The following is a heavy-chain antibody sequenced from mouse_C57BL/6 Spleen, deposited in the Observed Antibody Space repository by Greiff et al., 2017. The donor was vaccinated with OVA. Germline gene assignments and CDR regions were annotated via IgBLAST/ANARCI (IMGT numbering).Heavy chain of an antibody. V-gene: IGHV1-61*01. CDR1: GYTFTSYW. D-gene: IGHD3-2*02. J-gene: IGHJ4*01. CDR3: ARALLRLDAMDY. CDR2: IYPSDSET. Sequence: QVQLQQPGAELVRPGSSVKLSCKASGYTFTSYWMAWVKQRPGQGLEWIGNIYPSDSETHYNQKFKDKATLPVDKSSSTAYMQLSSLTSEDSAVYYCARALLRLDAMDYWGQGTSVTVSS.